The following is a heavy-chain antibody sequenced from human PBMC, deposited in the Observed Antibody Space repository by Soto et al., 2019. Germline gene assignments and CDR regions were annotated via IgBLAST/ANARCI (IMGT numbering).Heavy chain of an antibody. CDR1: GGSFSGYY. D-gene: IGHD1-7*01. J-gene: IGHJ4*02. CDR3: ARGEGITGTYTLDY. Sequence: SETLSLTCAVYGGSFSGYYWSWIRQPPGKGLEWIGEINHSGSTNYNPSLKSRVTISVDTSKNQFSLKLSSVTAADTAVYYCARGEGITGTYTLDYWGQGTLVTVSS. CDR2: INHSGST. V-gene: IGHV4-34*01.